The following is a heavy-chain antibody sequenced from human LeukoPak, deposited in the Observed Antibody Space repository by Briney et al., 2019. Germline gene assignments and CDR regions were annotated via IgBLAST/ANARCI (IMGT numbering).Heavy chain of an antibody. V-gene: IGHV4-59*01. D-gene: IGHD3-9*01. J-gene: IGHJ4*02. CDR3: ARALTGVLAKEPFDY. CDR2: IYYSGST. CDR1: AFSLNAYN. Sequence: GSLRLSCAASAFSLNAYNMNWVRQAPGKGLEWIGYIYYSGSTNYNPSLQSRVTISVDTSKNQFSLKITSVAAADTAVYYCARALTGVLAKEPFDYWGQGTLVTVSS.